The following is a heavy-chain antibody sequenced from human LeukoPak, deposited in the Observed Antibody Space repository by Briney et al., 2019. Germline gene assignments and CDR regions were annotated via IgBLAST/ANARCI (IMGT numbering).Heavy chain of an antibody. CDR3: ARASDSSGYFDY. Sequence: GGSLRLSCAASGFTFSSYWMHWVRQAPGKGLVWVSRINSNGSSTSYADSVKGRFTISRDNAKNTLYLQMNSLRAEDTAVYYCARASDSSGYFDYWGQGTLVTVSS. J-gene: IGHJ4*02. D-gene: IGHD3-22*01. V-gene: IGHV3-74*01. CDR2: INSNGSST. CDR1: GFTFSSYW.